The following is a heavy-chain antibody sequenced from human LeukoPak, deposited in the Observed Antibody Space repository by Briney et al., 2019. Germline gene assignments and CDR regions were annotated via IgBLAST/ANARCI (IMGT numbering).Heavy chain of an antibody. D-gene: IGHD4-23*01. V-gene: IGHV3-7*01. J-gene: IGHJ4*02. CDR3: AREWYDYGGNSGDAYGY. CDR2: IKQGGSEK. Sequence: GGSLRLSCAASGFTFSSYWMSRVRQAPGKGLEWVANIKQGGSEKYYVDSVKGRFTISRDNAKNSLYLQMNSLRAEDTAVYYCAREWYDYGGNSGDAYGYWGQGTLVTVSS. CDR1: GFTFSSYW.